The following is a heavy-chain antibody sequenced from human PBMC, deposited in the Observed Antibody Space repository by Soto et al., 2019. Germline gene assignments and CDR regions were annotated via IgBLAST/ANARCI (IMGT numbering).Heavy chain of an antibody. CDR2: IIPIFGTA. D-gene: IGHD2-15*01. CDR3: ARGDVVVVAATPVYYYYYGMDV. CDR1: GGTFSSYA. V-gene: IGHV1-69*01. Sequence: QVQLVQSGAEVKKPGSSVKVSCKASGGTFSSYAISWVRQAPGQGLEWMGGIIPIFGTANYAQKFQGRVTFTADESASTACMELGSMRSEDTAVYYCARGDVVVVAATPVYYYYYGMDVWGQGTTVTVSS. J-gene: IGHJ6*02.